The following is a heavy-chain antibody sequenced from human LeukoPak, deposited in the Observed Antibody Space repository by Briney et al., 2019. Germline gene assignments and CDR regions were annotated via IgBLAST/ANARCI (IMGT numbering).Heavy chain of an antibody. D-gene: IGHD2-8*01. V-gene: IGHV1-46*01. CDR2: INPSGGST. Sequence: ASVKVSCKASGYTFTSYYMHWVRQAPGQGLEWMGIINPSGGSTSYAQKFQGRVTMTRDMSTSTVYMELSSLRSEDTAVYYCARDQGVMVYASPHFDYWGQGTLVTVSS. J-gene: IGHJ4*02. CDR3: ARDQGVMVYASPHFDY. CDR1: GYTFTSYY.